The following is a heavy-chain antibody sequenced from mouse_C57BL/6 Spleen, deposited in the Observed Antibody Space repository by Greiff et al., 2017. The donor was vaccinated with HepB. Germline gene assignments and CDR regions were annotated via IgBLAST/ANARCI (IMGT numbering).Heavy chain of an antibody. V-gene: IGHV5-9*01. J-gene: IGHJ2*01. CDR3: ARRAYYYGSSYFDY. CDR2: ISGGGGNT. D-gene: IGHD1-1*01. Sequence: EVMLVESGGGLVKPGGSLKLSCAASGFTFSSYTMSWVRQTPEKRLEWVATISGGGGNTYYPDSVKGRFTISRDNAKTTLYLQMSSPRSEDTALYYCARRAYYYGSSYFDYWGQGTTLTVSS. CDR1: GFTFSSYT.